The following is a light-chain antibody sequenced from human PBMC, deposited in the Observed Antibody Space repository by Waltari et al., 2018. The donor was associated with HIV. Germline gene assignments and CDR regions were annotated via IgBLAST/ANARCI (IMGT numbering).Light chain of an antibody. J-gene: IGKJ4*01. CDR2: WAS. Sequence: DIVMTQSPDSLAVSLGERANINCTSSQSVLSNSNNKNYLAWYQQKSGQSPKLLIYWASTRESGVPDRFSGSGSGTDFSLSISSLQAEDVAVYYCQQYYSTPLTFGGGTKVEIK. CDR1: QSVLSNSNNKNY. CDR3: QQYYSTPLT. V-gene: IGKV4-1*01.